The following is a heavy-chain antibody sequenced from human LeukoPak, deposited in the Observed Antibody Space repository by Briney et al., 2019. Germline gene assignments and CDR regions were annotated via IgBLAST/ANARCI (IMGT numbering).Heavy chain of an antibody. D-gene: IGHD5-12*01. J-gene: IGHJ3*02. Sequence: GGSLRLSCAASGFTFSSYWMSWVRQAPGKGLEWVANIKQDGSEKYYVDSVKGRFTISRDNAKNSLYLQMNSLRAEDTALYHCARARGGYSGYGGGAFDIWGQGTMVTVSS. CDR2: IKQDGSEK. CDR3: ARARGGYSGYGGGAFDI. CDR1: GFTFSSYW. V-gene: IGHV3-7*03.